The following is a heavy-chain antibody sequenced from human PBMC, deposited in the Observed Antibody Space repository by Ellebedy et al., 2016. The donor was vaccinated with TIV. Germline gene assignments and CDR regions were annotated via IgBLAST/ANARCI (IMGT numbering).Heavy chain of an antibody. J-gene: IGHJ3*02. V-gene: IGHV3-23*01. CDR1: GFTFSSYA. Sequence: GESLKISXAASGFTFSSYAMSWVRQAPGKGLEWVSAISGSGGSTYYADSVKGRFTISRDNSKNTLYLQMNSLRAEDTALYHCARDKRATLGATSAAFDIWGQGTMVTVSS. CDR2: ISGSGGST. CDR3: ARDKRATLGATSAAFDI. D-gene: IGHD1-26*01.